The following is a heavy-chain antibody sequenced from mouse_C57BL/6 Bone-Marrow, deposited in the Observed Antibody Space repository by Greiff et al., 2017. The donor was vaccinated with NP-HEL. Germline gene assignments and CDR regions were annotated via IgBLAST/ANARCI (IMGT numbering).Heavy chain of an antibody. J-gene: IGHJ1*01. V-gene: IGHV5-12*01. Sequence: EVKLVESGGGLVQPGGSLKLSCAASGFTFSDYYMYWVRQTPEKRLEWVAYISNGGGSTYYPDTVKGRFTISRDNAKNTLYLQMSRLKSEDTAMYYYARGSFYWYLAVWGPGTTVTVSS. CDR2: ISNGGGST. CDR1: GFTFSDYY. CDR3: ARGSFYWYLAV.